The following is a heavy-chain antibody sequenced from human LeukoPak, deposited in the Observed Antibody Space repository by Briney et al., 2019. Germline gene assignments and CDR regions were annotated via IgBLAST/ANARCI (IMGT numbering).Heavy chain of an antibody. J-gene: IGHJ6*02. D-gene: IGHD1/OR15-1a*01. Sequence: SQTLSLTCTVSGGSISSGGYYWSWIRQHPGKGLEWIGYIYYSGSTYYNPSLKSRVTISVDTSKNQFSLKLSSVTAADTAVYYCASGNRSPRHYGMGVWGQGTTVTVSS. V-gene: IGHV4-31*03. CDR3: ASGNRSPRHYGMGV. CDR2: IYYSGST. CDR1: GGSISSGGYY.